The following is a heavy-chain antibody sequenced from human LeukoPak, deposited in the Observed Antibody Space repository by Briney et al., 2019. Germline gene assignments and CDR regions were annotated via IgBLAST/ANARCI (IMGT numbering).Heavy chain of an antibody. Sequence: GASVRVSCKASGYTFTDYYMHWVQQAPGKGLEWMGRVDPEDGETIYAEKFQGRVTITADTSTDTAYMELSSLRSEDTAVYYCARSPQYQPLTVAYWGQGTLVTVSS. CDR1: GYTFTDYY. J-gene: IGHJ4*02. CDR3: ARSPQYQPLTVAY. D-gene: IGHD2-2*01. V-gene: IGHV1-69-2*01. CDR2: VDPEDGET.